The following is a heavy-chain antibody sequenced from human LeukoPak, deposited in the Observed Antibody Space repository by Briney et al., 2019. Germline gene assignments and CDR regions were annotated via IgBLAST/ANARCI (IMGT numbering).Heavy chain of an antibody. CDR1: GFTFSSYA. CDR3: AKDLEQLVRGYFDY. CDR2: ISGSGVST. D-gene: IGHD6-6*01. Sequence: GGSLRLSCAASGFTFSSYAMNWVRQAPGKGLEWVSAISGSGVSTYYADSVKGRFTISRDNSKNTLYLQMNSLRAEDTAVYYCAKDLEQLVRGYFDYWGQGTLVTVSS. V-gene: IGHV3-23*01. J-gene: IGHJ4*02.